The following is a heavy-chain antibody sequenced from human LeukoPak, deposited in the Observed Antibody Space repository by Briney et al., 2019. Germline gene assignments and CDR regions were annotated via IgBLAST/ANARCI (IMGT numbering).Heavy chain of an antibody. CDR3: ARIRVGVNVVEN. V-gene: IGHV1-18*01. CDR1: PSHG. Sequence: GASVKVSCKASPSHGISWVRQAPGQGLEWMGWISVYNGNTNYAQKFQGRVTMTTDTSTSTAYMELRSLRSDGTAVYYCARIRVGVNVVENWGQGTLVTVSS. D-gene: IGHD1-26*01. CDR2: ISVYNGNT. J-gene: IGHJ4*02.